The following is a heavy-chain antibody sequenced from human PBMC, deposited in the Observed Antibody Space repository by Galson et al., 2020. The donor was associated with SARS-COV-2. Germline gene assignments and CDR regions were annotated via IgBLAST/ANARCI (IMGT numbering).Heavy chain of an antibody. CDR1: IGSMTGHY. V-gene: IGHV4-59*08. Sequence: ETSETLSLTCAVSIGSMTGHYWSWIRQAPGKGLEWSGYISYDGSTTYNPSLKSRVTISIDTSKNQFSLRLTSVTAADTALYYCAKLAEGRRSSEDYWGQGTRVTVSS. D-gene: IGHD1-26*01. CDR3: AKLAEGRRSSEDY. CDR2: ISYDGST. J-gene: IGHJ4*02.